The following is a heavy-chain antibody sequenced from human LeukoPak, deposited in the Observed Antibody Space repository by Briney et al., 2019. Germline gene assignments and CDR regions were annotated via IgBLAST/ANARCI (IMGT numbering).Heavy chain of an antibody. J-gene: IGHJ4*02. CDR1: GFTFSSYA. CDR3: AKARRGWAGQWLVLDY. D-gene: IGHD6-19*01. Sequence: GGSLRLSCAASGFTFSSYAMSWVRQAPGKGLEWVSAISGSGGSTYYADSVKGRFTISRDNSKNTLYLQMNSLRAEDTAVYYCAKARRGWAGQWLVLDYWGQGTLVTVSS. CDR2: ISGSGGST. V-gene: IGHV3-23*01.